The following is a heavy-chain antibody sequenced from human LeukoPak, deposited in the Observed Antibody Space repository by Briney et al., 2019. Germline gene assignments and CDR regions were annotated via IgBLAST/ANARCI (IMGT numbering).Heavy chain of an antibody. J-gene: IGHJ4*02. V-gene: IGHV4-59*08. CDR3: AIHTYYYDSSGYSFDY. CDR1: GGSISPYY. CDR2: IYYSGST. D-gene: IGHD3-22*01. Sequence: SETLSLTCTVSGGSISPYYWNWLRQPPGKGLEWIGYIYYSGSTNYNPSLKSRVTTLVDTSKQQFSLRLSSMTAADTAVYYCAIHTYYYDSSGYSFDYWGQGTLVTVSS.